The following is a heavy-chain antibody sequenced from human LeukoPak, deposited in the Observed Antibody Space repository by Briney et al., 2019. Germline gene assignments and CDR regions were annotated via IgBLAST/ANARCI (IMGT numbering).Heavy chain of an antibody. J-gene: IGHJ6*03. D-gene: IGHD3-10*01. CDR2: IHYSGST. Sequence: SDTLSLTCTVSGGSIRSYYWSWIRQPPGKGLEWIGYIHYSGSTNYNPSLKSRVTISVDTSKNQFSLKLSSVTAADTAVYYCARVEEGYGSGRRENYFYYYMDVWGKGTTVTISS. CDR3: ARVEEGYGSGRRENYFYYYMDV. CDR1: GGSIRSYY. V-gene: IGHV4-59*01.